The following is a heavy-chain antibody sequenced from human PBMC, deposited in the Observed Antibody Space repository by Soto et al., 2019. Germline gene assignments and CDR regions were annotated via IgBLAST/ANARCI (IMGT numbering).Heavy chain of an antibody. V-gene: IGHV3-48*02. CDR3: ARGVVVPAAIPNYYYYMDV. CDR2: ITSSSYTI. D-gene: IGHD2-2*01. CDR1: GFTFSTYN. J-gene: IGHJ6*03. Sequence: GSLRLSCAASGFTFSTYNMNWVRQAPGKGLEWVSYITSSSYTIHYADSVKGRFTISRDNAKNSLYLQMNSLRDEDTAVYYCARGVVVPAAIPNYYYYMDVWGKGTTVTVSS.